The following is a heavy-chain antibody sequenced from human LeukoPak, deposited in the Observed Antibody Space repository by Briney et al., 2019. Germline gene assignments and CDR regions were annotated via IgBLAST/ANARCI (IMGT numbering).Heavy chain of an antibody. CDR3: ARLSSHYGDYKVDP. V-gene: IGHV3-7*01. CDR2: IKQDGSEK. CDR1: GFTFSSYW. J-gene: IGHJ5*02. D-gene: IGHD4-17*01. Sequence: GGSLRLSCAASGFTFSSYWMSWVRQAPGKGLEWVANIKQDGSEKYYVDSVKGRFTISRDNAKNSLYLQMNSLGAEDTAVYYCARLSSHYGDYKVDPWGQGTLVTVSS.